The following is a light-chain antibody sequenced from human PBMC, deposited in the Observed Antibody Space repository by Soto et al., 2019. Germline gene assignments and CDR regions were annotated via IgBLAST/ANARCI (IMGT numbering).Light chain of an antibody. CDR3: ASWDDILHGPL. V-gene: IGLV1-44*01. J-gene: IGLJ2*01. CDR1: TSNFGTKS. Sequence: LTQPPSASGAPGQRVTISCSGGTSNFGTKSVNWYQHLPGAAPRLLIYDSDQRPSGVPDRFSGSKSATSASLAISGLQSADEGDYFCASWDDILHGPLFGGGTKLTVL. CDR2: DSD.